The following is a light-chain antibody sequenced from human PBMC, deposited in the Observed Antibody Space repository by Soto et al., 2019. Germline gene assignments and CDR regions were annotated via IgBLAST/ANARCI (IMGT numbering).Light chain of an antibody. CDR2: LNSDGSH. V-gene: IGLV4-69*01. CDR3: QTWGSGIVV. J-gene: IGLJ2*01. Sequence: QPVLTQSPSASASLGASVNLTCTLSSGHSKYAIAWHQQQSEKGPRFLMNLNSDGSHSKGDGIPDRFSGSSSGAERYLTISSLQSEDEADYYCQTWGSGIVVFGGGTKLTVL. CDR1: SGHSKYA.